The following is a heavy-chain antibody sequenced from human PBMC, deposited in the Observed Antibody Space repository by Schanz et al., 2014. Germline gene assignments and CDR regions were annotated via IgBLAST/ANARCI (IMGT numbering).Heavy chain of an antibody. J-gene: IGHJ6*02. CDR2: ISAYNGNT. CDR1: GYTFTRYG. Sequence: QVQLVQSGAELKKPGASVKVSCKASGYTFTRYGINWVRQAPGQGLEWMGWISAYNGNTNYAQKVQGRVTLTTDTSTITAYMELRNLRSDDTAVYYCARDVAAAGNYYYYFGRDVGGQGTTVTVSS. CDR3: ARDVAAAGNYYYYFGRDV. D-gene: IGHD6-13*01. V-gene: IGHV1-18*04.